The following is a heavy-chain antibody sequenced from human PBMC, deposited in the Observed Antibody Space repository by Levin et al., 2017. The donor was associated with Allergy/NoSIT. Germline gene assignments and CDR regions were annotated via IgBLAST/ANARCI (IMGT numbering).Heavy chain of an antibody. CDR1: GYTFTNYW. Sequence: TGGSLRLSCKTSGYTFTNYWIGWVRQMPGKGLEWMGIIYPGDSQTRYSPSFQGQVTISADKSITTAYLQWTTLKASDTAMYYCATLEYCSGSTCYAPSRYWGQGTLVAVSS. CDR2: IYPGDSQT. CDR3: ATLEYCSGSTCYAPSRY. D-gene: IGHD2-2*01. J-gene: IGHJ4*02. V-gene: IGHV5-51*01.